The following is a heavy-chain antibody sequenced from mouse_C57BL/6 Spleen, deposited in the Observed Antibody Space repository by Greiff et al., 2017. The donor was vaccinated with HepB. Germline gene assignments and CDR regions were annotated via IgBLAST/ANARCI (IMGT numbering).Heavy chain of an antibody. CDR3: ARGVPAFDY. D-gene: IGHD5-1*01. V-gene: IGHV1-64*01. J-gene: IGHJ2*01. CDR2: IHPNSGST. Sequence: QVQLQQPGAELVKPGASVKLSCKASGYTFTSYWMHWVKQRPGQGLEWIGMIHPNSGSTNYNEKFKSKATLTVDKSSSTADMQLSSLTSEDSAVYYCARGVPAFDYWGQGTTLTVSS. CDR1: GYTFTSYW.